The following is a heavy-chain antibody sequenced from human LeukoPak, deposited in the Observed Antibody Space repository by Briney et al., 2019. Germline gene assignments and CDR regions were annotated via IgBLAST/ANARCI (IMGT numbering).Heavy chain of an antibody. CDR3: ARGATYYYDSSGYYFDY. CDR1: GYAFTNYD. CDR2: ISAYNGNT. V-gene: IGHV1-18*01. Sequence: ASVKVSCKTSGYAFTNYDINWVRQAPGQGLEWMGWISAYNGNTNYAQKLQGRVTMTTDTSTSTAYMELRSLRSDDTAVYYCARGATYYYDSSGYYFDYWGQGTLVTVSS. D-gene: IGHD3-22*01. J-gene: IGHJ4*02.